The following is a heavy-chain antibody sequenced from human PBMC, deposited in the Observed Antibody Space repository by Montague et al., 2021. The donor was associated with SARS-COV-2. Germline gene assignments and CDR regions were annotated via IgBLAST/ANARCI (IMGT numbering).Heavy chain of an antibody. J-gene: IGHJ6*02. D-gene: IGHD6-13*01. Sequence: SETLSLTCTVSGGSISSSSYYWGWIRQPPGKGLEWIGSIYYSGCTYYNPSLKSRVTIPVDTSKNQFSLKLSSVTAADTAVYYCARVGRQQLVRLSGMDVWGQGTTVTVSS. CDR3: ARVGRQQLVRLSGMDV. CDR1: GGSISSSSYY. V-gene: IGHV4-39*07. CDR2: IYYSGCT.